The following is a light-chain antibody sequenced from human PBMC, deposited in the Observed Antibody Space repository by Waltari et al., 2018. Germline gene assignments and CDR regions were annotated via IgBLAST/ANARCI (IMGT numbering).Light chain of an antibody. Sequence: SSELTQPPSVSVSLGQMASLTCSGEQLPVNYVYWYQEKPGQSPVLLMVKDSERTSGIPERFSGSSSGTTATLTISEVQAEDEAEYHCLSSDISGDLIIFGGGTKLTV. CDR3: LSSDISGDLII. CDR2: KDS. CDR1: QLPVNY. V-gene: IGLV3-16*01. J-gene: IGLJ2*01.